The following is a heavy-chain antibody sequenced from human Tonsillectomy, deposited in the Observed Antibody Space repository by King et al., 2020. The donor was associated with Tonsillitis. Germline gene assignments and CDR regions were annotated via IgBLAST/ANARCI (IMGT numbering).Heavy chain of an antibody. CDR1: GYNFISYG. CDR2: ISGYNGNT. J-gene: IGHJ3*02. Sequence: QLVQSGAEVEKPGASEKVSCKASGYNFISYGSTWVRQAPGQGLEWMGWISGYNGNTNYAQKFQGRVTMTRDTSTSTVYMELRSLRSDDTAVYYCARGRSGTRAAFDIWGQGTMVTVSS. CDR3: ARGRSGTRAAFDI. V-gene: IGHV1-18*01. D-gene: IGHD1-1*01.